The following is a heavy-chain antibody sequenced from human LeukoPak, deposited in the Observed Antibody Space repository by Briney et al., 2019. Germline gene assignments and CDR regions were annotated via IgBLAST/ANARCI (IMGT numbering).Heavy chain of an antibody. CDR3: AKDYLRYSIDY. Sequence: PGGSLRLSCVVSGFTFSSYAMSWVRQAPGKGLEWVSGIRDSGANTYYADSVKGRFTISRDNSKNTLYLQMYSLRAEDTAVYYCAKDYLRYSIDYWGQGTLVTVSS. CDR1: GFTFSSYA. V-gene: IGHV3-23*01. CDR2: IRDSGANT. D-gene: IGHD1-14*01. J-gene: IGHJ4*02.